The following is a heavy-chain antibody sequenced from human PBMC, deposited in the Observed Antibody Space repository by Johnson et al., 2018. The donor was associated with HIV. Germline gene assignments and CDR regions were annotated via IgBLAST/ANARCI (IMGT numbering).Heavy chain of an antibody. V-gene: IGHV3-30*19. D-gene: IGHD1-26*01. CDR2: ISFDGSNK. CDR1: GFTFTTYG. J-gene: IGHJ3*02. CDR3: ARVPPWALGATGWLDAFDI. Sequence: QMQLVESGGGVVQPGGSLRLSCAASGFTFTTYGMHWVRQAPGKGLAWVAVISFDGSNKYQADSVKGRFTISRDSSKNTLYLQMNSLRAEDTAVYYCARVPPWALGATGWLDAFDIWGQGTMVTVSS.